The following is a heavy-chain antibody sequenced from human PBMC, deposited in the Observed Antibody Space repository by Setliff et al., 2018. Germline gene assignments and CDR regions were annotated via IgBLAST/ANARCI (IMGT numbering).Heavy chain of an antibody. Sequence: GESLKISCAASGFMFRGYLMAWVRQAPGKGLEWVASIRQDGFEKHYVDSVKGRFTISRDNGEDSMYLQMSSLRAEDTAVYYCTTVAIQIWSASGAFDIWGRGVLVTVS. CDR2: IRQDGFEK. V-gene: IGHV3-7*03. J-gene: IGHJ3*02. CDR3: TTVAIQIWSASGAFDI. D-gene: IGHD5-18*01. CDR1: GFMFRGYL.